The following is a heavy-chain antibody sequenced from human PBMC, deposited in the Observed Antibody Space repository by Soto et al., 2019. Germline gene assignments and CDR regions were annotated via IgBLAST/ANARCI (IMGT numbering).Heavy chain of an antibody. V-gene: IGHV3-23*01. D-gene: IGHD6-13*01. Sequence: EVQLLESGGGLVQPGGSLRLSCAASGFTFTDYALSWVRQAPGKGLEWVATISGIGGSTYLADSVKGRLSISRDNSKNMVSLLMNSLRAEDTAVYFCARGSSGYISSWYYFDYWGRGTLVTVSS. CDR2: ISGIGGST. CDR3: ARGSSGYISSWYYFDY. J-gene: IGHJ4*02. CDR1: GFTFTDYA.